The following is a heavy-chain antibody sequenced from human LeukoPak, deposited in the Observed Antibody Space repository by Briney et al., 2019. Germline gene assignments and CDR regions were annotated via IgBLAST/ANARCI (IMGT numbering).Heavy chain of an antibody. CDR3: AGGITGYSSGYVY. D-gene: IGHD5-18*01. Sequence: GGFLRLSCVASGITFSNYAVSWVRQAPDKGLDWVSVISGSAHKICYADSVKGRFTISRDNSENIVYLQMNNLRAEDTALYYCAGGITGYSSGYVYWGQGTLVTVSS. CDR2: ISGSAHKI. J-gene: IGHJ4*02. CDR1: GITFSNYA. V-gene: IGHV3-23*01.